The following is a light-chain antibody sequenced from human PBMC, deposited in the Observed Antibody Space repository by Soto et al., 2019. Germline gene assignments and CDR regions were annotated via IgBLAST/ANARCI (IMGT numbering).Light chain of an antibody. CDR1: SSDVGSYNL. J-gene: IGLJ2*01. Sequence: QSVLTQPASVSGSPGQSITISCTGTSSDVGSYNLVSWYQQHPGKAPKLMIYEVSKRPSGVSNRCAGSKSGNTASLTISGRQAEDEADDYCCSDAGSSDVVFGGGTKLTVL. V-gene: IGLV2-23*02. CDR3: CSDAGSSDVV. CDR2: EVS.